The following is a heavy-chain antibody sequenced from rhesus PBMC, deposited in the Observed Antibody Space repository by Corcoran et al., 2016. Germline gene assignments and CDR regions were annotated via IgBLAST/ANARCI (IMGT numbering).Heavy chain of an antibody. CDR2: IYGCSGNT. D-gene: IGHD6-31*01. V-gene: IGHV4S7*01. Sequence: QLQLQESGPGLVKPSETLSVTCAVSGGSISSSYLWSWIRQPPGKGLEWIGYIYGCSGNTSYNPAHKQRDTLSKDTSKNQFALKLSSVTAADTAVYYCSSPAAAGIFTFDYWGQGVLVTVSS. CDR3: SSPAAAGIFTFDY. J-gene: IGHJ4*01. CDR1: GGSISSSY.